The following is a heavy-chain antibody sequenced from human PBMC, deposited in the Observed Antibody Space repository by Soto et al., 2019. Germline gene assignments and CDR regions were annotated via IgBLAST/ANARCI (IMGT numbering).Heavy chain of an antibody. V-gene: IGHV4-39*01. Sequence: QLQLQESGPGLVKPSETLSLTCTVSGGSISSSSYYWGGIRQPPGKGLEWIGSIYYSGSTYYTPSLKSRVTISVDTSKNQFSLRLSSVTAADTAVYYCARRPLGASYGDYQKSDYWGQGTLVTVSS. CDR1: GGSISSSSYY. CDR2: IYYSGST. J-gene: IGHJ4*02. CDR3: ARRPLGASYGDYQKSDY. D-gene: IGHD4-17*01.